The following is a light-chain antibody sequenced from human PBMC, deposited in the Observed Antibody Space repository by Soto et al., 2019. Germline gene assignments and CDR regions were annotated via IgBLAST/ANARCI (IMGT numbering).Light chain of an antibody. Sequence: ESVLTQSPGSLSLSPGERATLSCRASQSVSSNYLAWYQHKPGQAPRLLISGASSRATGIPDRFSGSGSGTDFTLTISSLEPEDFAVYYCQHYGSSLSITFGKGTRLEIK. CDR3: QHYGSSLSIT. V-gene: IGKV3-20*01. CDR2: GAS. CDR1: QSVSSNY. J-gene: IGKJ5*01.